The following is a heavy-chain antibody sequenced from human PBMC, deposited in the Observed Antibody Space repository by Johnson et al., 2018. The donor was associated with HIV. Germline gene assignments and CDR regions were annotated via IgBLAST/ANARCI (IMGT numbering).Heavy chain of an antibody. V-gene: IGHV3-23*04. CDR1: GFDFKSYA. D-gene: IGHD5-18*01. CDR3: ARDQRGGYSYGDAFDI. CDR2: IRYSGDTT. J-gene: IGHJ3*02. Sequence: VQLVESGGGLVQPGGSLRISCAASGFDFKSYAMTWVRQAPGKGLEWVSSIRYSGDTTYYADSVKGRFTISRDNSKNSLYLQMNTLRAEDTAVYYCARDQRGGYSYGDAFDIWGQGTMVTVSS.